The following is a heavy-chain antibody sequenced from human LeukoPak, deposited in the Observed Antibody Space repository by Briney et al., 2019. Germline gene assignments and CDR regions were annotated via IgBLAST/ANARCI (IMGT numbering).Heavy chain of an antibody. V-gene: IGHV1-2*02. CDR1: GFTFTDFY. CDR2: MNPHSGDT. J-gene: IGHJ5*02. CDR3: ARGSYCTAGRCNPNWLGP. Sequence: GASVKVSCKASGFTFTDFYLHWVRQAPGQGLEWMGWMNPHSGDTKYPQKFQGRVTMTRDTTITTAYMEVSRLRPDDTAVYYCARGSYCTAGRCNPNWLGPWGQGTPVTVSS. D-gene: IGHD2-8*02.